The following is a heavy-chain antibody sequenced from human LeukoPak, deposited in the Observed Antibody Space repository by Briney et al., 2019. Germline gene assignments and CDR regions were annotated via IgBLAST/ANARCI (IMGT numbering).Heavy chain of an antibody. CDR1: GYTFTRYY. V-gene: IGHV1-46*01. Sequence: ASVKVSCKASGYTFTRYYMHWVRQAPGQGLEWMGIINPSGGSTSYAQKFQGRVTMTRDTSTSTVYMELSSLRSEDTAVYYCARARSGFDYDFWSGYPYYFDYWGQGTLVTVSS. CDR3: ARARSGFDYDFWSGYPYYFDY. J-gene: IGHJ4*02. D-gene: IGHD3-3*01. CDR2: INPSGGST.